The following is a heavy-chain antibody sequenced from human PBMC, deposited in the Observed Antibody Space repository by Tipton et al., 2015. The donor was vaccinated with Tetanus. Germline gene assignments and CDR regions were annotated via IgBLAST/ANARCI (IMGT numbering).Heavy chain of an antibody. V-gene: IGHV3-53*01. CDR2: IYSGGST. Sequence: SLRLSCAASGFTVSSNYMSWVRQAPGKGLEWVSVIYSGGSTYYADSVKGRFTISRDNSKNTLYLQMNSLRAEDTAVYYRARGGIAYCGGDCEPYYYYGMDVWGQGTTVTVSS. CDR3: ARGGIAYCGGDCEPYYYYGMDV. CDR1: GFTVSSNY. J-gene: IGHJ6*02. D-gene: IGHD2-21*02.